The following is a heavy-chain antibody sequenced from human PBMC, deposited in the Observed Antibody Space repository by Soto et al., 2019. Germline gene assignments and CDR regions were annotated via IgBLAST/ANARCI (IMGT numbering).Heavy chain of an antibody. CDR2: INNGGDNI. CDR1: GFTFNNYA. D-gene: IGHD2-2*01. V-gene: IGHV3-23*01. CDR3: AKTFLARYCSSSICYDPADYFDY. J-gene: IGHJ4*02. Sequence: GGSLRLSCAASGFTFNNYAMSGVRQAPGKGLEWVSSINNGGDNIYYADSVKGRFTISRDNSKSTLYLQMNSLRAEDTAVYYCAKTFLARYCSSSICYDPADYFDYWGQGTLVTVSS.